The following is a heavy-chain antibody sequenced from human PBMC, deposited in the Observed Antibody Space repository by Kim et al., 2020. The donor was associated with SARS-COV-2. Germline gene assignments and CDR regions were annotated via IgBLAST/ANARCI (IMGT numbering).Heavy chain of an antibody. V-gene: IGHV3-11*06. D-gene: IGHD1-26*01. CDR2: YT. Sequence: YTNYAGSVKGRFTIARDNAKKSLYLQMNSLRAEDTAVYYCAKGGARYYFDYWGQGALVTVSS. CDR3: AKGGARYYFDY. J-gene: IGHJ4*02.